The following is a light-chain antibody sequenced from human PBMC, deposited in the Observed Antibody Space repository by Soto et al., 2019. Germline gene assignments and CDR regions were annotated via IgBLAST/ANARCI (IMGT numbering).Light chain of an antibody. CDR1: QGISTW. Sequence: DIQMTQSPSTLSASVGDRVTITCRASQGISTWLAWYQQKPGKTPKLLIYKASILVSGVPSRFSGSGSGTEFTLTIGSLQPEDFATYYCQQYNSYALTFGGGTKVEIK. V-gene: IGKV1-5*03. CDR2: KAS. CDR3: QQYNSYALT. J-gene: IGKJ4*01.